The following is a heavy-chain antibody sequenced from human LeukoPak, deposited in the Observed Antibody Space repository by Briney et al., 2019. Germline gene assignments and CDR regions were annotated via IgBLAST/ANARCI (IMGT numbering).Heavy chain of an antibody. CDR1: GGSISTYY. J-gene: IGHJ6*02. Sequence: SETLSLTCTVSGGSISTYYWSWIRQPSGKGLEWIGYTYYSGTTKYNPSLKSRVTISVDTSKNQFSLKLSSVTAADTAVYYCPRGPGSAWYYYYGMDVWGQGTTVTVSS. V-gene: IGHV4-59*01. D-gene: IGHD6-19*01. CDR3: PRGPGSAWYYYYGMDV. CDR2: TYYSGTT.